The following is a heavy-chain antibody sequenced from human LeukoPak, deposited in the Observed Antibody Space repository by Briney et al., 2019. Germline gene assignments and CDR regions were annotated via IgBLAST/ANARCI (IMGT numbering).Heavy chain of an antibody. Sequence: SETLSLTCAVYGGSFRGYYWSWIRQPPGKGLEWIGEINQSGSTNYNPSLKSRVITSVDTSKNQFSLKLSSVTAADTAVYYCATGPDNYNSSGYYFHYWGRGTLVTVSS. CDR2: INQSGST. V-gene: IGHV4-34*01. D-gene: IGHD3-22*01. J-gene: IGHJ4*02. CDR1: GGSFRGYY. CDR3: ATGPDNYNSSGYYFHY.